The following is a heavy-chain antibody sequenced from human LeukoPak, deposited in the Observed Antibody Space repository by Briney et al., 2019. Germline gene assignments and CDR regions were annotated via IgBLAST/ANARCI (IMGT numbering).Heavy chain of an antibody. CDR3: ASSSSSCCER. J-gene: IGHJ4*02. Sequence: GGSLRLSCAPSGFTFSSHWIHWVRQAPGKGLVWVSRINTDGSTTNYADSVKGRFTIYRDNAKNTLYLQMDSLRAEDKAVYYCASSSSSCCERWGQGTLVTVSS. D-gene: IGHD2-2*01. V-gene: IGHV3-74*01. CDR1: GFTFSSHW. CDR2: INTDGSTT.